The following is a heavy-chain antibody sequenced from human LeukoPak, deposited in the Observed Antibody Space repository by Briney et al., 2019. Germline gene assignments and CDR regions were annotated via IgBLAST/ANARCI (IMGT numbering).Heavy chain of an antibody. Sequence: ASVKVSCKASGYTFTSYYIHWVRQAPGQGLEWMGKINPSGGDTVYAQKFQARVTMTRDTYTSTVYMELGSLKSEDTAVYYCARPPYYYDSSGPWDYWGQGTLVTVSS. CDR1: GYTFTSYY. J-gene: IGHJ4*02. D-gene: IGHD3-22*01. CDR3: ARPPYYYDSSGPWDY. CDR2: INPSGGDT. V-gene: IGHV1-46*01.